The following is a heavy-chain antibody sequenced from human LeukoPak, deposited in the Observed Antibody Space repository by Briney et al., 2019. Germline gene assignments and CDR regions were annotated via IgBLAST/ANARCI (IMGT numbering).Heavy chain of an antibody. Sequence: SGGSLRLSCAASGFTFSSYGMHWVRQAPGKGLEWVAVIPYNGGDKYYADSVKGRFTISRDNSKNTLYLQMNSLRAEDTAVYYCANGVVTRADYWGQGTLVTVSS. V-gene: IGHV3-30*18. D-gene: IGHD3-3*01. CDR2: IPYNGGDK. CDR1: GFTFSSYG. CDR3: ANGVVTRADY. J-gene: IGHJ4*02.